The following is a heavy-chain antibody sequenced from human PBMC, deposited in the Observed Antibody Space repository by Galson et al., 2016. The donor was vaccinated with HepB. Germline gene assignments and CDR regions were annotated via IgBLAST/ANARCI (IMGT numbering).Heavy chain of an antibody. CDR2: ISYDRINT. J-gene: IGHJ3*01. V-gene: IGHV3-30*03. CDR1: GFTFKNYG. Sequence: SLRLSYAASGFTFKNYGLNRLRQAPGKGLEWLAIISYDRINTFYAQSVRGRFTISRDNSKNTLYLQMNTQRVDDTAVCYCAQARDSGDHLDALGVWGQGTKVTVST. CDR3: AQARDSGDHLDALGV. D-gene: IGHD4-17*01.